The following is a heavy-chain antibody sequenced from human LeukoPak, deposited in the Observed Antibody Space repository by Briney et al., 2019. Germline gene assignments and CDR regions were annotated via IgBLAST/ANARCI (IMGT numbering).Heavy chain of an antibody. D-gene: IGHD4-17*01. CDR2: IFYTGST. Sequence: PSETLSLTCTVSGGSITNYYWSWIRQPPGKGLEWIGYIFYTGSTNYNPSLRSRVTISVDKSKNQFSLRLSSVTAADTAVYYCARVGTMTTVTTPDAFDIWGQGTMVTVSS. CDR3: ARVGTMTTVTTPDAFDI. J-gene: IGHJ3*02. V-gene: IGHV4-59*12. CDR1: GGSITNYY.